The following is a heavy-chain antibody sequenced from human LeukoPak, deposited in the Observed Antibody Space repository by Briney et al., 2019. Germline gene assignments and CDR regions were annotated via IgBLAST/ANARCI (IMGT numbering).Heavy chain of an antibody. J-gene: IGHJ4*02. CDR1: GFTFSSYG. CDR3: AKDKSPNYYDSSGYYFPLDY. CDR2: ISGSGGST. Sequence: PGGSLRLSCAASGFTFSSYGMSWVRQAPGKGLEWVSAISGSGGSTYYADSVKGRFTISRDNSKNTLYLQMNSLRAEDTAVYYCAKDKSPNYYDSSGYYFPLDYWGQGTLVTVSS. D-gene: IGHD3-22*01. V-gene: IGHV3-23*01.